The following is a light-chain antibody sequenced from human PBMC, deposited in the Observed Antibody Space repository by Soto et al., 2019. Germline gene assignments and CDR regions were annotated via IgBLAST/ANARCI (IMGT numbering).Light chain of an antibody. CDR2: EGN. CDR1: SSDVGSYNL. CDR3: CSYAGSSTLV. J-gene: IGLJ2*01. Sequence: QSARTQPASVSGSPGQSITISCTGTSSDVGSYNLVSWYQQYPGKAPKLMIYEGNKRPSGVSNRFSGSKSGNTASLTISGLQAEDEADYYCCSYAGSSTLVFGGGTKLTVL. V-gene: IGLV2-23*01.